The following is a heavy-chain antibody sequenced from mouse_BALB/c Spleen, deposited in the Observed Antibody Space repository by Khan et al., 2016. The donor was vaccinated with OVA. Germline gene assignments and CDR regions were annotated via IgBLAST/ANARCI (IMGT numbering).Heavy chain of an antibody. V-gene: IGHV14-3*02. CDR3: VRSPGSSVY. CDR2: IAPANGNI. Sequence: VQLQQSGAEFVRSGASVKLSCTASGFNIKDHYMHWVKQRPEQGLEWIGRIAPANGNIEYDPKFQGKATITADTSSNTAHLQLSSLTSEDTAGYCCVRSPGSSVYWGQGTLVTVSA. CDR1: GFNIKDHY. D-gene: IGHD1-1*01. J-gene: IGHJ3*01.